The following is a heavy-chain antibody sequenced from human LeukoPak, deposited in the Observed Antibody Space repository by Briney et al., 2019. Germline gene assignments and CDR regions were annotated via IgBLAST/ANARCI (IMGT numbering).Heavy chain of an antibody. CDR2: IKTDGSST. V-gene: IGHV3-74*01. J-gene: IGHJ4*02. Sequence: GGSLRLSCAASGFTFSSYWMHWVRQVPGKGLMWVSRIKTDGSSTSYADSVKGRFTISRDNSKNTLYLQMNSLRAEDTAVYYCAKAGLDYWGQGTLVTVSS. CDR3: AKAGLDY. CDR1: GFTFSSYW.